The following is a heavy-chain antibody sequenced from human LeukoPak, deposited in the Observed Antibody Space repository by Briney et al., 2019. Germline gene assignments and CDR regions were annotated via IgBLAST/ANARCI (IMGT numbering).Heavy chain of an antibody. CDR3: AETSIYYDSSGPDY. CDR1: GFTFSSYA. J-gene: IGHJ4*02. CDR2: ISGSGGST. V-gene: IGHV3-23*01. Sequence: GGSLRLSCAASGFTFSSYAMSWVRQAPGKGLEWVSAISGSGGSTYYADSVKGRSTISRDNSKNTLYLQMNSLRAEDTAVYYCAETSIYYDSSGPDYWGQGTLVTVSS. D-gene: IGHD3-22*01.